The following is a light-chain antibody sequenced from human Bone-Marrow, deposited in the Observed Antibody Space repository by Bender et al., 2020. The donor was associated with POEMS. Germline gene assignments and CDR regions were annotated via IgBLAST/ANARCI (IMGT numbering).Light chain of an antibody. CDR1: NIERKN. CDR2: DDS. Sequence: SYVLTQPPSVSVAPGQTARITCGGNNIERKNVHWYQQNPGQAPVLVVYDDSDRPSGIPERFSGSNSGNTATLTISMVEAGDEADFYCQVWDSSSDHYVFGSGTKVTVL. J-gene: IGLJ1*01. V-gene: IGLV3-21*02. CDR3: QVWDSSSDHYV.